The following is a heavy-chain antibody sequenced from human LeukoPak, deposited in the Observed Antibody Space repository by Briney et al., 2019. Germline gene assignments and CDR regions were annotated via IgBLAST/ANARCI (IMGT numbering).Heavy chain of an antibody. Sequence: QTGGSLRLSCTASGFTFGDYAMSWVRQAPGKGLEWVGFIRSKAYGGTTEYAASVKGRFTISRDGSKSIAYLQMNSLRAEDTAVYYCAKVANDYYDSSGYYSTSGDYWGQGTLVTVSS. CDR1: GFTFGDYA. CDR3: AKVANDYYDSSGYYSTSGDY. D-gene: IGHD3-22*01. V-gene: IGHV3-49*04. CDR2: IRSKAYGGTT. J-gene: IGHJ4*02.